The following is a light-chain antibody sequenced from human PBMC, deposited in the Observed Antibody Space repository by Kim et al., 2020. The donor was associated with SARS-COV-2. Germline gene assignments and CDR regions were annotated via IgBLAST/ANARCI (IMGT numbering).Light chain of an antibody. V-gene: IGKV3-15*01. J-gene: IGKJ4*01. CDR3: QQYNNWPLT. CDR1: QRISTS. CDR2: GAS. Sequence: EIVMTQSPDTLSVSPGERATLSCRASQRISTSLAWYQQKPGQAPRLLIFGASTRATGVPARFSGSGSGTEFTLTISSLQSEDFAIYYCQQYNNWPLTFGGGTKVDIK.